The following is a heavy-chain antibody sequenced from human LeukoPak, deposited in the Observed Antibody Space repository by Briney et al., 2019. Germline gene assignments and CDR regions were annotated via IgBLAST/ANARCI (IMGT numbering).Heavy chain of an antibody. J-gene: IGHJ6*03. V-gene: IGHV3-30*03. CDR1: GLPHSSYD. D-gene: IGHD3-3*01. CDR2: ISYGGRKK. Sequence: GGSLRLPCAASGLPHSSYDMHWVRPAPGKGLESVALISYGGRKKYYAVSVKGRFTISRDNSKNMLYLQMNILRAEDTAVYSCARDRLEWLFAISYMDIWGKGTTVTVSS. CDR3: ARDRLEWLFAISYMDI.